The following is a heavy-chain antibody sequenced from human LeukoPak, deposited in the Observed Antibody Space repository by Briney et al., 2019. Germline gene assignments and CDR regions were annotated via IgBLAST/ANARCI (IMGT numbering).Heavy chain of an antibody. V-gene: IGHV3-23*01. D-gene: IGHD5-18*01. CDR1: GFTFSSYG. Sequence: GGSLRLSCAASGFTFSSYGMSWVRQAPGKGLEWVSAISGSGGSTYYADSVKGRFTISRDNSKNTLYLQMNSLRAEDTAVYYCAIAGYSYGLVDYWGQGTLVTVSS. J-gene: IGHJ4*02. CDR2: ISGSGGST. CDR3: AIAGYSYGLVDY.